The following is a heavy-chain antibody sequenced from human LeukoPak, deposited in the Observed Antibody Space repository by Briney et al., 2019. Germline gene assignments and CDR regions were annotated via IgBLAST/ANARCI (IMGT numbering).Heavy chain of an antibody. CDR2: IYSGGST. CDR1: GFTVSTNY. D-gene: IGHD1-26*01. V-gene: IGHV3-53*01. J-gene: IGHJ4*02. Sequence: PGGSLRLSCAASGFTVSTNYMSWVRQAPGKGLEWVSVIYSGGSTHYADSVKGRFTISRDNSKNTLYLQMNNLRPEDTAVYFCARDLRDSRGNYGSDYWGQGTLVTVSS. CDR3: ARDLRDSRGNYGSDY.